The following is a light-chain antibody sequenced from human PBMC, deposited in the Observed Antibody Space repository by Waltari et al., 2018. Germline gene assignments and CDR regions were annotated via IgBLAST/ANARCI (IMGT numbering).Light chain of an antibody. CDR3: QQLNSYLN. CDR1: QAISRT. V-gene: IGKV1-9*01. J-gene: IGKJ5*01. CDR2: AAS. Sequence: DIQLTQSPSFLSASTGDRVAITCRASQAISRTLPWSQQKPGKAPSLLIYAASTLESGVPSRSSGSASGTEFTLTIICLQPEDFATYYCQQLNSYLNFGQATRLEI.